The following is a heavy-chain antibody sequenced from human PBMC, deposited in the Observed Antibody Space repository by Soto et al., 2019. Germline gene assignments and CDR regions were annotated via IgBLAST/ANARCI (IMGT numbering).Heavy chain of an antibody. D-gene: IGHD1-1*01. Sequence: VHLLESGGGLVQPGGSLRLSCVVSGFTFPTYGVTWVRQAPGKGLEWVSGFSGGSGTTHYRDSVKGRFTISRDDSKSTVYLQMNSLGVDDTAVYYCVRWNGFGDYWGQGTLVTVSS. CDR1: GFTFPTYG. V-gene: IGHV3-23*01. J-gene: IGHJ4*02. CDR2: FSGGSGTT. CDR3: VRWNGFGDY.